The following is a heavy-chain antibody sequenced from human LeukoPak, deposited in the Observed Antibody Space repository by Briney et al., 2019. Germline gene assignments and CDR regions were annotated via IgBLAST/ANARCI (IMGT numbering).Heavy chain of an antibody. Sequence: GGSLRLSCAASGFTFSSYAMSWVRQAPGKGLEWVSAISGSGGSTYYADSAKGRFTISRDNSKNTLYLQMNSLRAEDTAVYYCAKGGYCSSTSCPFDYWGQGTLVTVSS. D-gene: IGHD2-2*01. J-gene: IGHJ4*02. CDR2: ISGSGGST. CDR1: GFTFSSYA. V-gene: IGHV3-23*01. CDR3: AKGGYCSSTSCPFDY.